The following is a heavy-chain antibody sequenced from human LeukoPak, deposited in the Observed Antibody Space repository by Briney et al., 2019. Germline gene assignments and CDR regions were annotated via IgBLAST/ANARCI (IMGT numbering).Heavy chain of an antibody. CDR1: GVTVSRSY. CDR3: ASATGGFHYDS. V-gene: IGHV3-53*01. J-gene: IGHJ4*02. CDR2: IYGGGTT. Sequence: PGGSLRLSCAASGVTVSRSYLNWVRPAPGEGLEWVSVIYGGGTTFYADSVKGRFTISRDTSKNTVYLQMNSLRAEDTAVYYCASATGGFHYDSWGQGTLVTVSA. D-gene: IGHD5-12*01.